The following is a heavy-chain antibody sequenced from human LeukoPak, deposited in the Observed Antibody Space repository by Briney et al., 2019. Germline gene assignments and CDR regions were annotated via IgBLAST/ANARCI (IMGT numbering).Heavy chain of an antibody. Sequence: PSETLSLTCTVSGGSISSSSYYWGWIRRPPGKGLEWIGSIYYSGSTYYNPSLKSRVTISVDTSKNQFSLKLSSVTAADTAVYYCARHSIVVVAADWFDPWGQGTLVTVSS. CDR2: IYYSGST. V-gene: IGHV4-39*01. CDR3: ARHSIVVVAADWFDP. CDR1: GGSISSSSYY. J-gene: IGHJ5*02. D-gene: IGHD2-15*01.